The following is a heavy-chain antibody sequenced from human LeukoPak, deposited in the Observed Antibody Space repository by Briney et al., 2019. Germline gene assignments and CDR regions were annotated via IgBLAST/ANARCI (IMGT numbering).Heavy chain of an antibody. CDR3: AKSERMVVPAELQFDP. J-gene: IGHJ5*02. D-gene: IGHD2-2*01. Sequence: GGSLRLSCAASGFTFSSYAMSWVRQAPGKGLEWVSAISGSGGSTYYADSVKGRFTISRDNSKNTLYLQMNSLRAEDTAVYYCAKSERMVVPAELQFDPWGQGTLVTVSS. CDR1: GFTFSSYA. CDR2: ISGSGGST. V-gene: IGHV3-23*01.